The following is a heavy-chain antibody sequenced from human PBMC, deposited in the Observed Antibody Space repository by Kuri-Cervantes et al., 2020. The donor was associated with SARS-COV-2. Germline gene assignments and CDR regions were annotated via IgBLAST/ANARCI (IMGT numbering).Heavy chain of an antibody. V-gene: IGHV1-8*03. CDR2: MNPNSGNT. J-gene: IGHJ6*03. Sequence: ASVKVSCKASGYTFTSYYMHWVRQAPGQGLEWMGWMNPNSGNTGYAQKFQGRVTITRNTSISTAYMELSSLRSEDTAVYYCARLGWDFWSGYRNYYYYYMDVWGKGTTVTVSS. CDR3: ARLGWDFWSGYRNYYYYYMDV. CDR1: GYTFTSYY. D-gene: IGHD3-3*01.